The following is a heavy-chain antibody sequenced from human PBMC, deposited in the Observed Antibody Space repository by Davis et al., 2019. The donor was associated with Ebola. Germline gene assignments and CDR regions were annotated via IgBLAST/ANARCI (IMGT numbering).Heavy chain of an antibody. CDR1: GYSLPSYW. V-gene: IGHV5-51*01. D-gene: IGHD6-13*01. J-gene: IGHJ6*02. CDR2: IYPGDSDT. CDR3: ARSLIAAAGIDYYYYYGMDV. Sequence: GESPKTPRHGSGYSLPSYWLSRVRQMPGKGLEWMGIIYPGDSDTIYSPSLQGKVTIPADKSISTAYLQWSSLKASDTAMYYCARSLIAAAGIDYYYYYGMDVWGQGTTVTVSS.